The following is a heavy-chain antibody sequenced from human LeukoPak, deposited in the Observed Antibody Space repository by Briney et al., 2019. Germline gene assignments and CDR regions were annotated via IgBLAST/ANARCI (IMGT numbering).Heavy chain of an antibody. V-gene: IGHV1-2*06. J-gene: IGHJ5*02. CDR3: AREPATMVRGVLLGRFDP. D-gene: IGHD3-10*01. Sequence: ASVKVSCKASGYTFTGYYMHWVRQAPGQGPEWMGRINPDSGGTNYAQKFQGRVTMTRDTSISTAYMGLSRLRSDDTAVYYCAREPATMVRGVLLGRFDPWGQGTLVTVSS. CDR2: INPDSGGT. CDR1: GYTFTGYY.